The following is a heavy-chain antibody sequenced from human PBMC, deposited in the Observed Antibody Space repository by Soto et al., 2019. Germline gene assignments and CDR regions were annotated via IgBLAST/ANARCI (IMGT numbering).Heavy chain of an antibody. J-gene: IGHJ6*02. CDR1: GFTFSSYG. CDR3: AKDLLDIVLVPAAITLRYYYYYGMDV. D-gene: IGHD2-2*03. V-gene: IGHV3-30*18. Sequence: GGSLRLSCAASGFTFSSYGMHWVRQAPGKGLEWVAVISYDGSNKYYADSVKGRFTISRDNSKNTLYLQMNSLRAEDTAVYYCAKDLLDIVLVPAAITLRYYYYYGMDVWGQGTTVTVSS. CDR2: ISYDGSNK.